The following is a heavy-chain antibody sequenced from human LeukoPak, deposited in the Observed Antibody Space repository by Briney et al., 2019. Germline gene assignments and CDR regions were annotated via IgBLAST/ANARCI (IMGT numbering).Heavy chain of an antibody. CDR2: IKHSGST. CDR3: ARTQYRSSLLGNNFDY. Sequence: SETLSLTCAVYGGSFRGYYWSWIRQPPGKGLEWIGEIKHSGSTNYNPSLKSRVTISVDTSKNQFSLKLSSVTAADTAVYYCARTQYRSSLLGNNFDYWGQGTLVTVSS. V-gene: IGHV4-34*01. CDR1: GGSFRGYY. J-gene: IGHJ4*02. D-gene: IGHD6-6*01.